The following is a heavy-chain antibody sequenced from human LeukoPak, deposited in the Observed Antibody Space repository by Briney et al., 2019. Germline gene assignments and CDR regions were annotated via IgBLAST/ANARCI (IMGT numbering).Heavy chain of an antibody. CDR2: IYYSGST. CDR3: ARDDYGGNSRKSWFDP. V-gene: IGHV4-59*12. J-gene: IGHJ5*02. D-gene: IGHD4-23*01. Sequence: SETLSLTCTVSGGSISSYYWSWIRQPPGKGLEWIGYIYYSGSTNYNPSLKSRVTISVDTSKNQFSLKLSSVTAADTAVYYCARDDYGGNSRKSWFDPWGQGTLVTVSS. CDR1: GGSISSYY.